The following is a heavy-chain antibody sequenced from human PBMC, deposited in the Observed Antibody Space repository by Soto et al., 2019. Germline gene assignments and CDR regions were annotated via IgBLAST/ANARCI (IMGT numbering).Heavy chain of an antibody. J-gene: IGHJ3*02. CDR2: IDPSDSYT. D-gene: IGHD5-18*01. V-gene: IGHV5-10-1*01. Sequence: GESLKISCKGSGYSFTSYWISWFRQMPGKGLEWMGRIDPSDSYTNYSPSFQGHVTISADKSISTAYLQWSSLKASDTAMYYCARHSNRGYSDGAPQSDAYDIWGQGTMVADSS. CDR3: ARHSNRGYSDGAPQSDAYDI. CDR1: GYSFTSYW.